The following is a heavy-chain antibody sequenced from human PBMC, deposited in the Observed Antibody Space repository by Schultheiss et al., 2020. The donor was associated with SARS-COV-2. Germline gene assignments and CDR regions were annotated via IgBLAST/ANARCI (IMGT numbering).Heavy chain of an antibody. CDR2: IYYSGST. Sequence: SETLSLTCTVSGGSISSGGYSWSWIRQPPGKGLEWIGYIYYSGSTNYNPSLKSRVTISVDTSKNQFSLKLSSVTAADTAVYYCARDLRGFDPWGQGTLVTVSS. CDR3: ARDLRGFDP. D-gene: IGHD5/OR15-5a*01. V-gene: IGHV4-61*08. CDR1: GGSISSGGYS. J-gene: IGHJ5*02.